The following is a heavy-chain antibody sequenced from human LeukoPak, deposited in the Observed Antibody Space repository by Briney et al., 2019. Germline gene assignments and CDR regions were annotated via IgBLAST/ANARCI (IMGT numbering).Heavy chain of an antibody. Sequence: PGGSLRLSCAASGFTFDDYAMHWVRQAPGKGLEWVSGISWNSGSIGYADSVKGRFTISRDNAKNSLYLQMNSLRAEDTAVYYCARDGEGFDYWGQGTLVTVSS. V-gene: IGHV3-9*01. CDR2: ISWNSGSI. J-gene: IGHJ4*02. CDR1: GFTFDDYA. CDR3: ARDGEGFDY.